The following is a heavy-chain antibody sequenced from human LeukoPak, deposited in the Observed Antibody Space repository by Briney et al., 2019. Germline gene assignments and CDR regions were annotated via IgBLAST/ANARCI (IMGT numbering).Heavy chain of an antibody. CDR3: AREGGVTVVRGATVDY. D-gene: IGHD3-10*01. CDR2: ISSNGGST. V-gene: IGHV3-64*01. Sequence: GGSLRLSCAASGFTFSSYAMHWVRQAPGKGLEYVSAISSNGGSTYYANSVKGRFTISRDNSKNTLYLQMGSLRAEDTAVYYCAREGGVTVVRGATVDYWGQGTLVTVSS. CDR1: GFTFSSYA. J-gene: IGHJ4*02.